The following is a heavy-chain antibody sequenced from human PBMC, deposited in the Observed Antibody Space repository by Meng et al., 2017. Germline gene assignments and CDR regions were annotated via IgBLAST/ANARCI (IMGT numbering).Heavy chain of an antibody. CDR2: IIPIFGTA. D-gene: IGHD3-10*01. CDR3: ATGSGSYPLVKY. J-gene: IGHJ4*02. CDR1: GGTFSSYA. V-gene: IGHV1-69*05. Sequence: QVTLVQSGAAEKKPGSSGKVSCKSSGGTFSSYAISWVRQAPGQGLEWMGGIIPIFGTANYAQKFQGRVTITTDESTSTAYMELSSLRSEDTAVYYCATGSGSYPLVKYWGQGTLVTVSS.